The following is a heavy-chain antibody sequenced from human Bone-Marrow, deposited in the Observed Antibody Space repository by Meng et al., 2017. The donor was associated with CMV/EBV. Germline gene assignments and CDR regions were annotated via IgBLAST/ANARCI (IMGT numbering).Heavy chain of an antibody. J-gene: IGHJ6*02. D-gene: IGHD2-2*01. V-gene: IGHV3-11*01. CDR1: GFTFSDYY. CDR2: ISSSGSTI. Sequence: GESLKISCAASGFTFSDYYMSWIRQAPGKGLEWVSYISSSGSTIYYADSVKGRFTISRDNAKNSLYLQMNSLRAEDTAVYYCAAGWDIVVVPADYYYYYGMDVWGQGTTVTVSS. CDR3: AAGWDIVVVPADYYYYYGMDV.